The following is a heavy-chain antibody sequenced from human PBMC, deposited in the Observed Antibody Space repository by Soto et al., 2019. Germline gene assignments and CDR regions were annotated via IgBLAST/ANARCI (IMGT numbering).Heavy chain of an antibody. J-gene: IGHJ6*02. CDR1: GGTFSSYA. CDR3: AFGRYSYGPPMRNYGMDV. V-gene: IGHV1-69*13. CDR2: IIPIFGTA. Sequence: SVKVSCKASGGTFSSYAISWVRQAPGQGLEWMGGIIPIFGTANYAQKFQGRVTITADESTSTAYMELSSLRSEDTAVYYCAFGRYSYGPPMRNYGMDVWGQGTTVTVSS. D-gene: IGHD5-18*01.